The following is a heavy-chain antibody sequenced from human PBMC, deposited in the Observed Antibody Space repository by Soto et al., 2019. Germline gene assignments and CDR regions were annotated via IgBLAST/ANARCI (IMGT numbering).Heavy chain of an antibody. V-gene: IGHV4-34*01. CDR2: ISHSGST. J-gene: IGHJ4*02. Sequence: QVQLQQWGAGLLKPSETLSLRCVVNSGSFSGCYWTWIRQTPGKGLEWIGEISHSGSTNYNPSLMSRVTMSADTSKKQFSLRLSSVTAADTALYFCARGYESSRRYLPLLDYWGQGTLVTVSS. D-gene: IGHD3-22*01. CDR1: SGSFSGCY. CDR3: ARGYESSRRYLPLLDY.